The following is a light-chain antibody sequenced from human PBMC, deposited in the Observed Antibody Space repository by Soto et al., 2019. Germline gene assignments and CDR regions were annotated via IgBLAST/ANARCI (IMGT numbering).Light chain of an antibody. Sequence: QSALTQPASVSGSPGQSITISCTGTSRDIGLYNLVSWYQQLPGKAPKLIIYEVNERPSGISDRFSGSKSGNTASLTISGLQDEDDADYYCCSYVGSSILMFGGGTQLTVL. CDR2: EVN. V-gene: IGLV2-23*02. CDR1: SRDIGLYNL. J-gene: IGLJ7*01. CDR3: CSYVGSSILM.